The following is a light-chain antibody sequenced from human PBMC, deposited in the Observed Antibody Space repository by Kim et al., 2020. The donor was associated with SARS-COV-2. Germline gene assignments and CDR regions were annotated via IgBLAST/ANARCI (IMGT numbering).Light chain of an antibody. CDR2: NTN. J-gene: IGLJ3*02. Sequence: QAVVTQEPSFSVSPGGTVTLTCGLSSGSVSTSYYPSWYQQTPGQAPRTLIYNTNTRSSGVPDRFSGSILGNKAALTITGVQADDESDYYCVLYMGSGIWVFGGGTQLTVL. CDR3: VLYMGSGIWV. V-gene: IGLV8-61*01. CDR1: SGSVSTSYY.